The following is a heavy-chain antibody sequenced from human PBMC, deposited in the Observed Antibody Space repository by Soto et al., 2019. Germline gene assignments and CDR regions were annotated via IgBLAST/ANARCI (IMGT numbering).Heavy chain of an antibody. J-gene: IGHJ4*02. CDR2: ISYDRSNK. D-gene: IGHD1-26*01. CDR3: ARDRRREYSGSPDY. CDR1: GFTFSSYA. Sequence: GGSLRLSCAASGFTFSSYAMHWVRQAPGKGLEWVAVISYDRSNKYYADSVKGRFTISRDNSKNTLYLQMNSLRAEDTAVYYCARDRRREYSGSPDYWGQGTLVTVSS. V-gene: IGHV3-30-3*01.